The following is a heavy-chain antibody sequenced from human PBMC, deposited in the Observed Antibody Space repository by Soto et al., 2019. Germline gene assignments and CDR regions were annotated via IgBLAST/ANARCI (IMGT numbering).Heavy chain of an antibody. CDR1: GYTFTNYA. CDR2: INAGNGNT. CDR3: ARGERYYYDTSGYFGFDY. Sequence: QVQLVQSGAEVKKPGASVKVSCKASGYTFTNYAIHWVRQAPGQRLEWMGWINAGNGNTKYSQKFQGRVTITRDTSESTAYMELSSLRSEDTAVYYCARGERYYYDTSGYFGFDYWGQGTLVTVSS. D-gene: IGHD3-22*01. J-gene: IGHJ4*02. V-gene: IGHV1-3*01.